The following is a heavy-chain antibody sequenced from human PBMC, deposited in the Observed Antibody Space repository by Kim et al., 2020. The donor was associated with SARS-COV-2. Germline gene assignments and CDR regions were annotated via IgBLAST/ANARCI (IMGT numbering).Heavy chain of an antibody. CDR3: AGREGRSS. Sequence: SETLSLTCTVSGGSISSSSYCWGWIRQPQGKGLDGIGSISYSANTYYNPTRKSRVTISADKYKNPFTLRLGTVTAAAAAVYSCAGREGRSSWG. J-gene: IGHJ6*01. D-gene: IGHD6-13*01. CDR2: ISYSANT. CDR1: GGSISSSSYC. V-gene: IGHV4-39*02.